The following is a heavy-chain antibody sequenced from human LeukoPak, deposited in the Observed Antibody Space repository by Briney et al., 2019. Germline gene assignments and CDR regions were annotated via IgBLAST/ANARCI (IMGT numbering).Heavy chain of an antibody. CDR1: GFTFSSYA. J-gene: IGHJ4*02. CDR3: AKGSPWWIQLWLFDY. CDR2: ISGSGGST. Sequence: GGSLRLSCAASGFTFSSYAMSWVRQAPGKGLEWVSAISGSGGSTYYADSVEGRFTISRDNSKNTLYLQMNSLRAEDTAVYYCAKGSPWWIQLWLFDYWGQGTLVTVSS. D-gene: IGHD5-18*01. V-gene: IGHV3-23*01.